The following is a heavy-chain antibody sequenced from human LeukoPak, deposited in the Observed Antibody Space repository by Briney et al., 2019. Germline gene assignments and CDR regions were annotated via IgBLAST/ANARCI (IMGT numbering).Heavy chain of an antibody. J-gene: IGHJ4*02. CDR1: GYTFTNYG. Sequence: ASVKVSCKTFGYTFTNYGISWVRQAPGQGLEWMGWISTNNGNTNYVQNLQGRVTMATDTSTSTGYMELSSLRSDDTAVYYCTRAKRVIFDYWGQGTLVTVSS. D-gene: IGHD1-1*01. CDR2: ISTNNGNT. CDR3: TRAKRVIFDY. V-gene: IGHV1-18*01.